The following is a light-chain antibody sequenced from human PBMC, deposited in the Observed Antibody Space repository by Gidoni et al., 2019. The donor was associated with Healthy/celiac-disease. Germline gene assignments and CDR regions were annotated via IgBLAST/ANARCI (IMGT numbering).Light chain of an antibody. J-gene: IGKJ5*01. CDR3: QQYGSSPIT. Sequence: EIVLTQSPDTLSLSPGERATLSCRASQSVSSSYLAWYQQKPGQAPRLLIYGASSRATGIPDRFSGSGSGTDFTLTISRLEPEDFAVYYCQQYGSSPITFXQXTRLXIK. V-gene: IGKV3-20*01. CDR2: GAS. CDR1: QSVSSSY.